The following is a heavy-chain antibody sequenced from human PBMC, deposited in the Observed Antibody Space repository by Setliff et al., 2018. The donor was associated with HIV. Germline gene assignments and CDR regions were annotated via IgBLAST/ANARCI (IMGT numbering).Heavy chain of an antibody. J-gene: IGHJ4*02. V-gene: IGHV4-31*03. Sequence: SETLSLTCSVSGGSISSGGHYWNWIRQHPGRGLEWIGYISNSGSPYYNPSLKGRLTISVDPSKNHFSLNLTSVTAADTAVYYCARVPSGLWFGKWGNWGQGTLVTVSS. CDR1: GGSISSGGHY. D-gene: IGHD3-10*01. CDR2: ISNSGSP. CDR3: ARVPSGLWFGKWGN.